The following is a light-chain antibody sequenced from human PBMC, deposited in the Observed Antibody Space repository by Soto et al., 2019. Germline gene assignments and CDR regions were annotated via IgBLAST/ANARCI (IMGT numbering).Light chain of an antibody. CDR2: EVN. CDR3: SSYAGSSNV. Sequence: QSALTQPPSASGSPGQSVAISCTGTSSDVGGNNYVSWYQQHPGKAPKLMIYEVNKRPSGVPDRFSGSKSGNTASLTVSSLQAEDEADYYCSSYAGSSNVFGTGTKLTVL. CDR1: SSDVGGNNY. V-gene: IGLV2-8*01. J-gene: IGLJ1*01.